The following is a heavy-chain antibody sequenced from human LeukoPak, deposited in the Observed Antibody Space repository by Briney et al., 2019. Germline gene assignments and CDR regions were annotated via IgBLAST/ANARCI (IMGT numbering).Heavy chain of an antibody. Sequence: GRSLRLSCAASGFTVSSNYRSWVRQAPGKGLEWVSVIYSGGSTYYADSVKGRFTISRDNSKNTLYLQMNSLRAEDTAVYYCAKRDGYSHYYYYGMDVWGQGTTVTVSS. CDR1: GFTVSSNY. D-gene: IGHD5-24*01. CDR2: IYSGGST. CDR3: AKRDGYSHYYYYGMDV. V-gene: IGHV3-53*05. J-gene: IGHJ6*02.